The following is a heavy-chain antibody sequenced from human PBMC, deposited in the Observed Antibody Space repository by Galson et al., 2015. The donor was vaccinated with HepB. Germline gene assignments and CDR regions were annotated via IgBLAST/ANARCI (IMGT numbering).Heavy chain of an antibody. D-gene: IGHD4-17*01. V-gene: IGHV3-21*01. CDR2: ISSSSSYI. CDR3: ARAMPGGDYSPYFDL. J-gene: IGHJ2*01. Sequence: SLRLSCAASGFTFSSYSMNWVRQAPGKGLEWVSSISSSSSYIYYADSVKGRFTISRDNAKNSLYLQMNSLRAEDTAVYYCARAMPGGDYSPYFDLWGRGTLVTGSS. CDR1: GFTFSSYS.